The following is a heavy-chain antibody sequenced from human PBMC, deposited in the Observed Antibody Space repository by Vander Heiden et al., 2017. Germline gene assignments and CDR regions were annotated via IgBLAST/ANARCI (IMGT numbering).Heavy chain of an antibody. V-gene: IGHV1-2*02. CDR2: INPNSGGT. CDR3: ARVWGGGRCIDY. D-gene: IGHD3-16*01. CDR1: GYTFTGYY. J-gene: IGHJ4*02. Sequence: QVQLVQSGAEVKKPGASVKVSCKASGYTFTGYYMPWVRQAPGQGLGGMGWINPNSGGTNYAQKFQGRVTMTRDTSISTAYMGLSRLRSDDTAVYYCARVWGGGRCIDYWGQGTLVTVSS.